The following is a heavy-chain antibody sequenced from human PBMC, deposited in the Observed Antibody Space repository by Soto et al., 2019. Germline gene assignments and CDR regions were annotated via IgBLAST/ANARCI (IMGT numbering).Heavy chain of an antibody. Sequence: PSETLSLTCSFSVGSVISYYWSWVRQPPGKGLEWIGYIYYSGSANYNPSLKSRVTTSIDTSKNQLSLKLSSVTAADTAMYYCARVNLGGITTSGMDYWGRGTLVTVSS. CDR1: VGSVISYY. CDR3: ARVNLGGITTSGMDY. CDR2: IYYSGSA. V-gene: IGHV4-59*02. J-gene: IGHJ4*02. D-gene: IGHD6-13*01.